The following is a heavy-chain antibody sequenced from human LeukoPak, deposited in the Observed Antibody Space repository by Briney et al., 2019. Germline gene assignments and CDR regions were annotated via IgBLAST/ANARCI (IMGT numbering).Heavy chain of an antibody. Sequence: GGSLRLSRAASGFTFSSYAMHWVRQAPGKGLEYVSAISSNGGSTYYANSVKGRFTISRDNSKNTLYLQMNSLRAEDTAVYYCAKPTEESNNLSSFDYWGQGTLVTVSS. D-gene: IGHD3-16*02. J-gene: IGHJ4*02. CDR3: AKPTEESNNLSSFDY. CDR1: GFTFSSYA. V-gene: IGHV3-64*01. CDR2: ISSNGGST.